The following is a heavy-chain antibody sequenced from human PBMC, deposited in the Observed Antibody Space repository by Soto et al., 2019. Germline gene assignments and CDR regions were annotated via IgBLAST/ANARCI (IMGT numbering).Heavy chain of an antibody. J-gene: IGHJ4*02. CDR3: AKRSRGVMGVYYFDY. CDR2: ITGSAGST. Sequence: EVQLLESGGGLVQPGGSLRLSCAASGFTFSSYAMSWVRQAPGKGLEWASAITGSAGSTYYADSVKGRFTSSRDNPKNTLSLQMNSLRAEDTAVYYCAKRSRGVMGVYYFDYWGQGTLVTVSS. D-gene: IGHD3-10*01. V-gene: IGHV3-23*01. CDR1: GFTFSSYA.